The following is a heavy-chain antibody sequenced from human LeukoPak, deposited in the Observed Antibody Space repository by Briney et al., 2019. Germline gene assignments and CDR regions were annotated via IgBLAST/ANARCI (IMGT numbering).Heavy chain of an antibody. CDR2: INEDGRVT. J-gene: IGHJ4*02. V-gene: IGHV3-74*01. CDR1: RFNVNNYW. Sequence: QPGGSLRLSCAASRFNVNNYWMHWVRQAPGKGLVWVSRINEDGRVTSYAGSVRGRFTISRDSVKNTLHLQMNSLRAEDTAVYYCVKDFGGNSDYWGQGTLVTVSS. CDR3: VKDFGGNSDY. D-gene: IGHD4-23*01.